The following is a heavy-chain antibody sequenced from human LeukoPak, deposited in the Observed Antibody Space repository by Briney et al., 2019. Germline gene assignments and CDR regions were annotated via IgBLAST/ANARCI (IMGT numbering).Heavy chain of an antibody. CDR3: VNSGYYFGWFDP. Sequence: SETLSLTCTVSGASISSYYWSWIRQPPGKGLEWIGYIYYSGSTNYNPSLESRVTISVDTSKNQFSLKPTSVTAADTAVYYCVNSGYYFGWFDPWGQGTLVTVSS. V-gene: IGHV4-59*01. CDR2: IYYSGST. D-gene: IGHD3-22*01. CDR1: GASISSYY. J-gene: IGHJ5*02.